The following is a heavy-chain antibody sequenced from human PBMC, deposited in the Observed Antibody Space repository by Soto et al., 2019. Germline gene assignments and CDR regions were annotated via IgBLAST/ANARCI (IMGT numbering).Heavy chain of an antibody. V-gene: IGHV4-59*01. CDR2: IYYSGST. CDR1: GRSISSYY. CDR3: ARASRGYDYYMDV. J-gene: IGHJ6*03. Sequence: PSETLSLTCTVSGRSISSYYWSWIRQPPGKGLEWIGYIYYSGSTNYNPSLKSRVTISVDTSKNQFPLKLSSVTAADTAVYYCARASRGYDYYMDVWGKGTTVTVSS.